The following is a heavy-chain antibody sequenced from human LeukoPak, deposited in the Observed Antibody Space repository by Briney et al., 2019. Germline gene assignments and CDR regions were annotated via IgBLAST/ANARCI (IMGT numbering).Heavy chain of an antibody. CDR3: ASHCSGGSCYSGYYYGMDV. J-gene: IGHJ6*02. D-gene: IGHD2-15*01. CDR2: ISAYNGNT. CDR1: GYTSTSYG. Sequence: ASVKVSCKASGYTSTSYGISWVRQAPGQGLEWMGWISAYNGNTNYAQKLQGRVTMTTDTSTSTAYMELRSLRSDDTAVYYCASHCSGGSCYSGYYYGMDVWGQGTTVTVSS. V-gene: IGHV1-18*01.